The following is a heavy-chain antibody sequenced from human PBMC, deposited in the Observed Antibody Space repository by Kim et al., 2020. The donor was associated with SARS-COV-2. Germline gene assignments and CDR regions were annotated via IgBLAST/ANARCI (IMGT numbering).Heavy chain of an antibody. J-gene: IGHJ6*02. CDR3: ARGQMATTLYYYYGMDV. Sequence: KSRVTISVDTSKTQFSLKLSSVTAADTAVYYCARGQMATTLYYYYGMDVWGQGTTVTVSS. D-gene: IGHD5-12*01. V-gene: IGHV4-31*02.